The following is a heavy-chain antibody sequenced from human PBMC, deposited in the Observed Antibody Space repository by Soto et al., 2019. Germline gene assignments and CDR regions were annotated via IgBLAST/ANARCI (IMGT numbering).Heavy chain of an antibody. D-gene: IGHD5-12*01. V-gene: IGHV1-18*01. CDR1: GYTFTSYG. J-gene: IGHJ4*02. CDR3: ARDDATIGIDY. CDR2: ISAYNGNT. Sequence: ASVKVSCKASGYTFTSYGISWVRQAPGQGLEWMGWISAYNGNTSYAQKFQGRVTMTRDTSTSTVYMELSSLRSEDTAVYYCARDDATIGIDYWGQGTLVTVSS.